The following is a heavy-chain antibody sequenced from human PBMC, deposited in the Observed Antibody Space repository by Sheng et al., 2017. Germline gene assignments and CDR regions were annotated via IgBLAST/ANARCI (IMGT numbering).Heavy chain of an antibody. V-gene: IGHV3-74*01. D-gene: IGHD5-18*01. Sequence: EVQLVESGGGLVQPGGSLRLSCAASGFSFGSYWMHWVRQVPGTGLVWVSRINSDGSRTNYADSVKGRFTISRDNAKNTVYLQVSSLRGEDTVVYYCARGYSSGPNSIDYWGQGTLVTVSS. CDR2: INSDGSRT. CDR3: ARGYSSGPNSIDY. J-gene: IGHJ4*02. CDR1: GFSFGSYW.